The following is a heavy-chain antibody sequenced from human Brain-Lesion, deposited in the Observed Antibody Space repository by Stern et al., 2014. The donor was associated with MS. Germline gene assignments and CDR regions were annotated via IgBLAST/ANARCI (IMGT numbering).Heavy chain of an antibody. J-gene: IGHJ6*02. D-gene: IGHD2-2*01. CDR2: IYYSGTT. V-gene: IGHV4-31*03. CDR1: GGSISSDNYY. Sequence: QVQLVESGPGLVKPSQTLSLTCTVSGGSISSDNYYWTWIRQHPGQGLEWIGHIYYSGTTYYNPSLKSRVSITVDTSKNLFSLRLSSVTAADTAVYYCARDHFTTSLDVWGHRTTVTVS. CDR3: ARDHFTTSLDV.